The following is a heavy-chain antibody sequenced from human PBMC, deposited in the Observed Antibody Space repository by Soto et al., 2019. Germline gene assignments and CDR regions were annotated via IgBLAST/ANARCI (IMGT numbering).Heavy chain of an antibody. CDR3: ARGRYGDY. V-gene: IGHV1-18*01. Sequence: QLHLVQSGAEVKKPEASVKVSCKASGYTFTSYGITWVRQAPGQGLEWMGWISAHNGNTDYAQKLQGRVIVTRDTSTSTAYMELRSLISDDTAVYYCARGRYGDYWGQGALVTVSS. CDR2: ISAHNGNT. D-gene: IGHD1-1*01. CDR1: GYTFTSYG. J-gene: IGHJ4*02.